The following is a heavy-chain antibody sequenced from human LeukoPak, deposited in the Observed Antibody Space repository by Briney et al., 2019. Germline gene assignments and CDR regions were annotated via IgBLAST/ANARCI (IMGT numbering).Heavy chain of an antibody. CDR2: ISSSSSSTI. D-gene: IGHD6-13*01. J-gene: IGHJ4*02. V-gene: IGHV3-48*04. CDR3: ARDRAPIAAQHDY. Sequence: GGSLRLSCAASGFTFSSYSMNWVRQAPGKGLEWVSYISSSSSSTIYYADSVKGRFTISRDNAKNSLYLQMNSLRAEDTAVYYCARDRAPIAAQHDYWGQGTLVTVSS. CDR1: GFTFSSYS.